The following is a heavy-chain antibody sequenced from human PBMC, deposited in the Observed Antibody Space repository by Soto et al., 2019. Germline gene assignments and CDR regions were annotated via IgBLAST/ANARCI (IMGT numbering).Heavy chain of an antibody. CDR2: IYYSGST. J-gene: IGHJ4*02. D-gene: IGHD3-22*01. V-gene: IGHV4-59*01. CDR3: ARVRGYYDSSGYYVAGGKYYFDY. CDR1: GGSISSYY. Sequence: PSETLSLTCTVSGGSISSYYWSWIRQPPGKGLEWIGYIYYSGSTNYNPPLKSRVTISVDTSKNQFSLKLSSVTAADTAVYYCARVRGYYDSSGYYVAGGKYYFDYWGQGTLVTVSS.